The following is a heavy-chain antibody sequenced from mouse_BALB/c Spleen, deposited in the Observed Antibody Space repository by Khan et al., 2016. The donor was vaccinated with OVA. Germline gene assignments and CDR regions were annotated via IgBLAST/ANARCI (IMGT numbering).Heavy chain of an antibody. D-gene: IGHD2-12*01. V-gene: IGHV1-9*01. CDR1: GYTFSSYW. CDR3: ARGAGTTYGMDY. J-gene: IGHJ4*01. CDR2: ILPGRGIT. Sequence: VQLQESGAELMKPGASVKIACKAIGYTFSSYWIEWVKQRPGYGLEWIGEILPGRGITNYNEKFKGKATFTAETSSNTANMQLSSLTSEDSAVYYCARGAGTTYGMDYWGQGTSVTVSS.